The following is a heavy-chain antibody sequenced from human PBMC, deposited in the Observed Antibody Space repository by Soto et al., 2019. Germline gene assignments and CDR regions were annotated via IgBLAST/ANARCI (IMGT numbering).Heavy chain of an antibody. Sequence: KPSETLSLTCTVYGGSFSGYYWNWIRQPPGKGLEWIGEINQSGGTNYNPSLKSRVTISLDTSKNQFCLNLTSVTAADTAVYFCERGRGGLDVWGQGTTVTVSS. D-gene: IGHD3-10*01. CDR3: ERGRGGLDV. CDR2: INQSGGT. J-gene: IGHJ6*02. CDR1: GGSFSGYY. V-gene: IGHV4-34*01.